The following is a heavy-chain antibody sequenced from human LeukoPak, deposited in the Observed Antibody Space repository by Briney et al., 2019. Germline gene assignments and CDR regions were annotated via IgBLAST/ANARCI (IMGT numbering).Heavy chain of an antibody. J-gene: IGHJ4*02. Sequence: GGSLRLSCAASGFTFYDYAMHWVRHAPGKGLEGVSVISWDGISTYYAESVKGRFTISRDNSQNSLYLQMNSLRAEDTAFYYCAKGAYNWNYHLAYWGQGTLVTVSS. V-gene: IGHV3-43D*03. D-gene: IGHD1-7*01. CDR2: ISWDGIST. CDR1: GFTFYDYA. CDR3: AKGAYNWNYHLAY.